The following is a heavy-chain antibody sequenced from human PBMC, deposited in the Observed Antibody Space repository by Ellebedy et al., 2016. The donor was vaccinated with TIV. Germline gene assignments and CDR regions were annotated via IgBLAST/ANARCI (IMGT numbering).Heavy chain of an antibody. D-gene: IGHD6-13*01. Sequence: GEFLKISXKGSGYSFTSYWIGWVRQMPGKGLEWMGIIYPGDSDTRYSPSFQGQVTISADKSISTAYLQWSSLKASDTAMYYCARHPPGQQLVSGNAFDIWGQGTMVTVSS. CDR2: IYPGDSDT. CDR1: GYSFTSYW. CDR3: ARHPPGQQLVSGNAFDI. V-gene: IGHV5-51*01. J-gene: IGHJ3*02.